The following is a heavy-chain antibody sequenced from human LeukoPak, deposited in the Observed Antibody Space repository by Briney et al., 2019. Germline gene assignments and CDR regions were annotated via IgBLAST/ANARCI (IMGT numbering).Heavy chain of an antibody. CDR2: VYNSGST. V-gene: IGHV4-61*02. J-gene: IGHJ4*02. CDR1: GGSISRGSYY. D-gene: IGHD5-24*01. CDR3: ARVEMATIISR. Sequence: SSQTLSLTCIVSGGSISRGSYYWNWIRQPAGKGLEWMGRVYNSGSTNYNPSLKSRVTISTDMSKNQFSLKLSSVTAADTAVYYCARVEMATIISRWGQGTLVTVSS.